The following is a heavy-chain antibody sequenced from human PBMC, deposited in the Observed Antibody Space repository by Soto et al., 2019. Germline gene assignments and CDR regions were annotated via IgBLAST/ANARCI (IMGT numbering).Heavy chain of an antibody. CDR2: ISYDGSNK. CDR3: ATEIEAHSSGHYWTDY. Sequence: GGSLRLSCAASGFTFSSYAMHWVRQAPGKGLEWVAVISYDGSNKYYADSVKGRFTIPRDNSKNTLYLQMNSLRAEDTAVYYCATEIEAHSSGHYWTDYWGQGTLVTVSS. CDR1: GFTFSSYA. J-gene: IGHJ4*02. V-gene: IGHV3-30-3*01. D-gene: IGHD3-22*01.